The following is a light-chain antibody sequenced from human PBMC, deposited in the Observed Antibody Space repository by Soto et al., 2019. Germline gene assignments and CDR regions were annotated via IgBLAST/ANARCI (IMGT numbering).Light chain of an antibody. Sequence: EIVLWQSLGTLSLYPEERATLSCRASQSVSSSYLAWYQQKPGQAPRLLIYGASSRATGIPDRFSGSGSGTDFTLTISRLEPEDFAVYYCQQDGSSQWTFGQGTKVDIK. CDR2: GAS. CDR1: QSVSSSY. J-gene: IGKJ1*01. V-gene: IGKV3-20*01. CDR3: QQDGSSQWT.